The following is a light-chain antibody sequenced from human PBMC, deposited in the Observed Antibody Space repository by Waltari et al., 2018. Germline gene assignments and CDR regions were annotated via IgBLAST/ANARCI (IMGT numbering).Light chain of an antibody. J-gene: IGLJ2*01. V-gene: IGLV2-14*01. Sequence: QSALTQPASVSGSLGQSIPISCTGSSSDIGGYNYVSLYQQHPGKAPRLMIYEVSTRPSGISNRFSGSKSGNTASLTISGLQAEDEADYYCSSYTFSGTVGVFGGGTKLTVL. CDR2: EVS. CDR3: SSYTFSGTVGV. CDR1: SSDIGGYNY.